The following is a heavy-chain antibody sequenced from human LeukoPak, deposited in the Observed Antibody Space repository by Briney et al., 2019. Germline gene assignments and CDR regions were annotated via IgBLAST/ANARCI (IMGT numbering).Heavy chain of an antibody. CDR3: TGYSYGAYYFDY. J-gene: IGHJ4*02. CDR2: IIPIFGTA. Sequence: SVKVSCKASGGTFSSYAISWVRQAPGQGLEWMGGIIPIFGTANYAQKFQGRVTITADETTSTAYMELSSLRSEDTAVYYCTGYSYGAYYFDYWGQGTLVTVSS. CDR1: GGTFSSYA. V-gene: IGHV1-69*13. D-gene: IGHD5-18*01.